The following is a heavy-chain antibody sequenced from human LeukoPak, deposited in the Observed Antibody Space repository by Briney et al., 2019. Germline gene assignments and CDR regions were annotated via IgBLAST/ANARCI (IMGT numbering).Heavy chain of an antibody. CDR3: VSTTGGNWFDP. CDR2: IDSGGST. J-gene: IGHJ5*02. D-gene: IGHD1-1*01. V-gene: IGHV3-66*01. Sequence: GGSLRLSCAASGFTVSSKYMSWVRQAPGKGLEWVSVIDSGGSTYYADAVKGKFTISRDNSKNTLYLQMNSLRAEDTAVYYCVSTTGGNWFDPWGQGTLVTVSS. CDR1: GFTVSSKY.